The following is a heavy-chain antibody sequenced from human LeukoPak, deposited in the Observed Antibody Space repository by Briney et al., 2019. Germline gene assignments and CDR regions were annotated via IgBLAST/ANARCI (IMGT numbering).Heavy chain of an antibody. V-gene: IGHV4-59*01. J-gene: IGHJ3*02. CDR2: VHYIGST. CDR3: ATNYGGNSNDAFDI. Sequence: PETLSLTCSVSGGSISSYYWSWIRQPPGKGLEWIGYVHYIGSTKSNPSLKSRVTISIDTSKKQLSLKMNSVTAADTAVYFCATNYGGNSNDAFDIWGQGTMVTVSS. CDR1: GGSISSYY. D-gene: IGHD4-23*01.